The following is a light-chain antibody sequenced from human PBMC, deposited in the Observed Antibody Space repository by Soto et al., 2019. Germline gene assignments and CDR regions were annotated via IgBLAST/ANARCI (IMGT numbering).Light chain of an antibody. CDR2: AAS. J-gene: IGKJ3*01. Sequence: DIPMTQSPSSLSASVGDRVTITCRASQRISSYLNWYQQKPGKAPKLLIYAASSLQSGVPSRFSGSGSGTDFTLTISSLQPEDFATYYCHRTDSPLFALGPGTKVYI. CDR3: HRTDSPLFA. V-gene: IGKV1-39*01. CDR1: QRISSY.